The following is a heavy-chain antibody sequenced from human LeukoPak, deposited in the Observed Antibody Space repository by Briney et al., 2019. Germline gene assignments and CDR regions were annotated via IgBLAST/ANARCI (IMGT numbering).Heavy chain of an antibody. J-gene: IGHJ4*02. CDR2: IRSKAYGGTT. D-gene: IGHD3-22*01. CDR3: TRSGMIVVGIFDY. CDR1: GFTFGDYA. Sequence: GGSLRLSCTASGFTFGDYAMSWVRQAPGKGLEWVGFIRSKAYGGTTEYAASVKGRFTISRDDSKSIAYLQMNSLKTEDTAVYYCTRSGMIVVGIFDYWGQGTLVTASS. V-gene: IGHV3-49*04.